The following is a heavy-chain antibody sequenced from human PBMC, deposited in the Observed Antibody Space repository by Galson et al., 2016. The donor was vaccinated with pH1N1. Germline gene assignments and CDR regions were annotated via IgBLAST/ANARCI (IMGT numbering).Heavy chain of an antibody. Sequence: PALVKPTQTLTLTCTFSGFSLSTDGMCVTWVRQPPGKALEWLAVIDWDDDKHYTSSLKTRLTISKDTSKNQVVLTMTNMDPVDTGTYYCARKGNSQAGSFDYWGQGIPVTVSS. V-gene: IGHV2-70*19. CDR1: GFSLSTDGMC. CDR3: ARKGNSQAGSFDY. J-gene: IGHJ4*02. CDR2: IDWDDDK.